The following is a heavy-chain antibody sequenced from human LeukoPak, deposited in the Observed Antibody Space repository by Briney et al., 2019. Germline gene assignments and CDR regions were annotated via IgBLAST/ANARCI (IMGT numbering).Heavy chain of an antibody. CDR1: GYTFTIYG. D-gene: IGHD3-22*01. CDR2: INGYNGNT. Sequence: EASVKVSCKASGYTFTIYGISWVRQAPRQGLGWMGWINGYNGNTNYAQKLQGRVTMTTDTSTSTAYMELRSLRSDDTAVYYCAGTYYELDIASGFDPWGQGTLVTVSS. CDR3: AGTYYELDIASGFDP. V-gene: IGHV1-18*01. J-gene: IGHJ5*02.